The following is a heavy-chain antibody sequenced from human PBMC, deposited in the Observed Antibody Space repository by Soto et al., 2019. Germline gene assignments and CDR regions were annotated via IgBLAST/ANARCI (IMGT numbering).Heavy chain of an antibody. J-gene: IGHJ4*02. D-gene: IGHD3-3*01. CDR1: GGTFSSYA. CDR2: IIPIFGTA. CDR3: ARDFYDFWSGYEVDYFDY. Sequence: SVKVSCKASGGTFSSYAISWVRQAPGQGLEWMGGIIPIFGTANYAQKFQGRVTITADESTSTAYMELSSLRSEDTAVYYCARDFYDFWSGYEVDYFDYWGQGTLVTVSS. V-gene: IGHV1-69*13.